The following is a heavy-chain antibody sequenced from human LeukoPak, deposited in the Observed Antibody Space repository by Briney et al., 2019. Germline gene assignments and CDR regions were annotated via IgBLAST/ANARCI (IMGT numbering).Heavy chain of an antibody. D-gene: IGHD6-25*01. J-gene: IGHJ3*02. Sequence: SETLSLTCAVYGGSFSGYYWSWIRQPPGKGLEWIGEINHSGSTNYNPSLKSRVTISVDTSKNQFSLKLSSVTAAGTAVYYCARGPGYSSGWAFDIWGQGTMVTVSS. CDR3: ARGPGYSSGWAFDI. V-gene: IGHV4-34*01. CDR1: GGSFSGYY. CDR2: INHSGST.